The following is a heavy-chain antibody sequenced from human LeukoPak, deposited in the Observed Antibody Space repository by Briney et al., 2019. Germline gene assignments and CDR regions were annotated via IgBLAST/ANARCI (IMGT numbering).Heavy chain of an antibody. CDR2: INHSGST. Sequence: KPSETLSLTCTVSGGSISNYYWSWIRQPPGKGLEWIGEINHSGSTNYNPSLKSRVTISVDTSKNQFSLKLSSVTAADTAVYYCARDRHIDCGGDCYSGFDPWGQGTLVTVSS. V-gene: IGHV4-34*01. D-gene: IGHD2-21*02. J-gene: IGHJ5*02. CDR3: ARDRHIDCGGDCYSGFDP. CDR1: GGSISNYY.